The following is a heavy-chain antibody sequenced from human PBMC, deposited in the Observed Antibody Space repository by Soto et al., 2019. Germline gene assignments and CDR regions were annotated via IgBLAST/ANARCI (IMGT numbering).Heavy chain of an antibody. CDR1: GFTVSSNY. CDR2: IYSGDSA. D-gene: IGHD6-6*01. V-gene: IGHV3-53*02. J-gene: IGHJ4*02. CDR3: ARDRSSSSFFYFDY. Sequence: EVQLVETGGDLIQPGGSLRLSCVASGFTVSSNYMSWVRQAPGKGLEWVSVIYSGDSAYYADSVKGRFTISRDNSKNTLYLQMNRLRAEDTAVYYCARDRSSSSFFYFDYWGQGTLVPVSS.